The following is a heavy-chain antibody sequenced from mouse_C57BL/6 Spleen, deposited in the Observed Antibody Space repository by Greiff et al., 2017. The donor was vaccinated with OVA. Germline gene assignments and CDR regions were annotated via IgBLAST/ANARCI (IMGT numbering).Heavy chain of an antibody. J-gene: IGHJ4*01. CDR1: GFTFSSYG. V-gene: IGHV5-6*01. D-gene: IGHD4-1*01. CDR3: ARQGGTGAMDY. Sequence: EVQVVESGGDLVKPGGSLKLSCAASGFTFSSYGMSWVRQTPDKRLEWVATISSGGSYTYYPDSVKGRFTISRDNAKNTLYLQMSSLKSEDTAMYYCARQGGTGAMDYWGQGTSVTVSS. CDR2: ISSGGSYT.